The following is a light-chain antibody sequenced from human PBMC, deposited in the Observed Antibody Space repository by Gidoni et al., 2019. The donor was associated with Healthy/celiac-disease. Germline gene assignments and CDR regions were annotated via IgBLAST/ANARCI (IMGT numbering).Light chain of an antibody. J-gene: IGKJ1*01. Sequence: EIVLTQSTGTLSLSPGERATLSCRASQSVSSSYLAWYQQKPGQAPRLLIYGASSRATGIPERFSGSGSGTDFTLTISRLEPEDFAVYYCQQYGSSPRTFGQGTKVEIK. V-gene: IGKV3-20*01. CDR1: QSVSSSY. CDR3: QQYGSSPRT. CDR2: GAS.